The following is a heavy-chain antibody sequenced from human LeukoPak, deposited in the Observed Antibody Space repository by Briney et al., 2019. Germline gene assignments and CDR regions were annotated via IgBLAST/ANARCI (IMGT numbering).Heavy chain of an antibody. D-gene: IGHD4-23*01. V-gene: IGHV3-30*04. Sequence: GGSLRLSCAASGFTFSSYAMHWVRQAPGKGLEWVAVISYDGSNKYYADSVKGRFTISRDNSKNTLYLQMNSLRAEDTAVYYCAKDSRTTVVTPYYYYGMDVWGQGTTVTVSS. CDR2: ISYDGSNK. J-gene: IGHJ6*02. CDR1: GFTFSSYA. CDR3: AKDSRTTVVTPYYYYGMDV.